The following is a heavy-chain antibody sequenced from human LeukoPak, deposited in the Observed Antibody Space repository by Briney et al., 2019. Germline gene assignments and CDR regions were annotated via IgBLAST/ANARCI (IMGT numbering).Heavy chain of an antibody. J-gene: IGHJ4*02. Sequence: SETLSLTCTVSGGSISSYYWSWIRQPPGKGLEWIGEINHSGSTNYNPSLKSRVTISVDTSKNQFSLKLSSVTAADTAVYYCARRAIAARPWDYWGQGTLVTVSS. V-gene: IGHV4-34*01. D-gene: IGHD6-6*01. CDR2: INHSGST. CDR3: ARRAIAARPWDY. CDR1: GGSISSYY.